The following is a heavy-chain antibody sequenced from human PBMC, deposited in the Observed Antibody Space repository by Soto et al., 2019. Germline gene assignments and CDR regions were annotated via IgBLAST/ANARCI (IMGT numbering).Heavy chain of an antibody. D-gene: IGHD2-2*01. Sequence: PGGSLRLSCAASGFTFSSYSMNWVRQAPGKGLEWVSSISSSSSYIYYADSVKGRFTISRDNAKNSLYLQMNSLRAEDTAVYYCARVSGYCSSTSCYGGDTGMDAWGQGTTVTVSS. J-gene: IGHJ6*02. CDR1: GFTFSSYS. CDR2: ISSSSSYI. V-gene: IGHV3-21*01. CDR3: ARVSGYCSSTSCYGGDTGMDA.